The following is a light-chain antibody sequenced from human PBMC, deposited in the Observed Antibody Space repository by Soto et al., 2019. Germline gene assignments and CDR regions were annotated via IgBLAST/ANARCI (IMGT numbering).Light chain of an antibody. CDR1: QTISTW. J-gene: IGKJ1*01. Sequence: DIQVTQSPPTLSASVGDRVTITCRASQTISTWMAWYQQKPGKAPKLLVYDASTLQSGVASRFNGSGSGTEFTLIISGLQPDDSATYYCQQYTNTNNPWMFGQGTKVDI. CDR2: DAS. CDR3: QQYTNTNNPWM. V-gene: IGKV1-5*01.